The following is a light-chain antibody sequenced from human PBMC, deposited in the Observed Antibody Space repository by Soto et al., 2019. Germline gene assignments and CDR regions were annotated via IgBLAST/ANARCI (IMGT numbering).Light chain of an antibody. CDR1: QSVSSN. Sequence: EIVMTQSTATLSVSQGERATLACRASQSVSSNLAWYQQKPGQAPRLLIYGASTRAAGIPARFSGSGSGTALTLPISSLQSEDFAIYYCQQYNNWPFTFGPATKVDIK. CDR2: GAS. J-gene: IGKJ3*01. CDR3: QQYNNWPFT. V-gene: IGKV3-15*01.